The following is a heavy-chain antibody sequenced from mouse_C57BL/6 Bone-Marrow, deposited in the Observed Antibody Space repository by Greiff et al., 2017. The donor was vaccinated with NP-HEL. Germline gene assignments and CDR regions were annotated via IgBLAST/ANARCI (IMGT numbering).Heavy chain of an antibody. J-gene: IGHJ1*03. CDR1: GYTFTDYY. CDR2: INPYNGGT. V-gene: IGHV1-19*01. CDR3: ARISLYYYGSSWYFDV. Sequence: VQLQQSGPVLVKPGASVKMSCKASGYTFTDYYMNWVKQSHGKSLEWIGVINPYNGGTSYNQKFKGKATLTVDKSSSTAYMELNSLTSEDSAVYYCARISLYYYGSSWYFDVWGTGTTVTVSS. D-gene: IGHD1-1*01.